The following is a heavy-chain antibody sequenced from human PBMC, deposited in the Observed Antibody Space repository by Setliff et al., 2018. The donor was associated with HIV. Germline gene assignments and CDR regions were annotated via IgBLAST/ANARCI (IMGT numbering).Heavy chain of an antibody. CDR1: GGSISSSNW. V-gene: IGHV4-4*02. CDR3: ARIWGDSSGQDY. D-gene: IGHD6-6*01. J-gene: IGHJ4*02. Sequence: PSETLSLTCAVSGGSISSSNWWSWVRQPPGKGLEWIGEIYYSGSTNYNPSLNSRVTMSVDMSKNQFSLKLSSVTAADTAVYYCARIWGDSSGQDYWGQGTLVTVSS. CDR2: IYYSGST.